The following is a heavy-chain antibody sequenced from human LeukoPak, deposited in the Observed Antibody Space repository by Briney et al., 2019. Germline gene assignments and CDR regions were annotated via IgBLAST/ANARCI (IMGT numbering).Heavy chain of an antibody. D-gene: IGHD4-11*01. CDR1: GYTFTGYY. V-gene: IGHV1-2*02. J-gene: IGHJ4*02. CDR2: INPNSGGT. Sequence: PGASVKASCKASGYTFTGYYMHWVRQAPGQGLEWMGWINPNSGGTNYAQKFQGRVTMTRDTSISTAYMELSRLRSDDTAVYYCARADYSNYGGYYFDYWGQGTLVTVSS. CDR3: ARADYSNYGGYYFDY.